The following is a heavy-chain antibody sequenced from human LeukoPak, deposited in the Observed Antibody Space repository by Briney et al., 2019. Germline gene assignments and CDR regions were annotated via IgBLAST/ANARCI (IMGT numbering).Heavy chain of an antibody. D-gene: IGHD6-19*01. CDR2: INPSGGST. CDR1: GYTFTSYY. Sequence: ASVKVSCKASGYTFTSYYMHWVRQAPGQGLEWMGIINPSGGSTSYAQKFQGRVTMTRDMSTSTVYMELSSLRSEDTAVYYCARDANGWLGGGLDYYYMDVWGKGTTVTVSS. V-gene: IGHV1-46*01. CDR3: ARDANGWLGGGLDYYYMDV. J-gene: IGHJ6*03.